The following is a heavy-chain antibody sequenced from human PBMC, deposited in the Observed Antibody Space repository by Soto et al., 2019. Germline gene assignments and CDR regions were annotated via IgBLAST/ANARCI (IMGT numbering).Heavy chain of an antibody. J-gene: IGHJ4*02. D-gene: IGHD6-19*01. CDR2: IYYSGST. V-gene: IGHV4-59*08. Sequence: SETLSLTCTVSGDSISSYYWSWIRQPPGKGLEWIGYIYYSGSTNYNPSLKSRVTISVDTSKNQFSLKLSSVTAADTAVYYCARHLIAVAGDFDYWGQGTLVTVSS. CDR3: ARHLIAVAGDFDY. CDR1: GDSISSYY.